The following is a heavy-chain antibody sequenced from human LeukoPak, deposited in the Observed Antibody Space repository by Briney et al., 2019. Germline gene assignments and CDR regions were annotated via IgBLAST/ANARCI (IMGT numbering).Heavy chain of an antibody. CDR2: INPKSGGP. CDR1: GYTFTGYY. D-gene: IGHD5-18*01. V-gene: IGHV1-2*02. Sequence: GASLTVSCTASGYTFTGYYMHWVRQAPGQGLEWMGWINPKSGGPNYAQTFQGSVIMTRDTSISTAYMELSRLRSNDTAVYYCARGTSYGLDYWGQGTLVTVSS. CDR3: ARGTSYGLDY. J-gene: IGHJ4*02.